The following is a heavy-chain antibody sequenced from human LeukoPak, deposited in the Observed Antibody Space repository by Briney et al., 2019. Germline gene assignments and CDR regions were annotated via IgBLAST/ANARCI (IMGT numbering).Heavy chain of an antibody. V-gene: IGHV1-69*13. D-gene: IGHD5-18*01. CDR3: ARGRRGYSYGLGLDY. CDR2: IIPIFGTA. J-gene: IGHJ4*02. Sequence: ASVKVSCKASGGTFSSYAISWVRQAPGQGLEWMGGIIPIFGTANYAQKFQGRVTINADESTSTAYMKLSSLRPEDTPGYNCARGRRGYSYGLGLDYWGQGTLVTVSS. CDR1: GGTFSSYA.